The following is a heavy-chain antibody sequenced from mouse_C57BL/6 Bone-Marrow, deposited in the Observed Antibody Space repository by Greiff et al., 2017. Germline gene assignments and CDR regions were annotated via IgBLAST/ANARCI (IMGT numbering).Heavy chain of an antibody. CDR2: IDPSDSYT. CDR1: GYTFTSYW. V-gene: IGHV1-50*01. D-gene: IGHD2-2*01. CDR3: AREGNGYRRDY. J-gene: IGHJ2*01. Sequence: QVQLQQPGAELVKPGASVKLSCKASGYTFTSYWMQWVKQRPGQGLEWIGEIDPSDSYTNYNQKFKGKATLTVDTSSSTAYMQLSSLTSEDSAVYYCAREGNGYRRDYGGQGNTLTVSA.